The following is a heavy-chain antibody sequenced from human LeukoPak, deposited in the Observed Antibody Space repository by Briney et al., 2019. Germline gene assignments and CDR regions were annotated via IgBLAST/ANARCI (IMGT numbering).Heavy chain of an antibody. CDR3: ARDSPFMVPGTGDAFDI. D-gene: IGHD6-19*01. Sequence: ASVKVSCNASGYDFSTFGISWVRQAPGEGLEWMGWISAYHGKTNFPQRFQGRVTLTTETSTSTAYMELRSLRSDDTAIYYCARDSPFMVPGTGDAFDIWGQGTMVSVSS. CDR1: GYDFSTFG. V-gene: IGHV1-18*01. J-gene: IGHJ3*02. CDR2: ISAYHGKT.